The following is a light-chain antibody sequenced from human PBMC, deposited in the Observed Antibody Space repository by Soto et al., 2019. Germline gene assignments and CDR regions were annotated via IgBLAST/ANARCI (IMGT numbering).Light chain of an antibody. CDR3: QARDSSTAHV. CDR2: QDS. CDR1: KLGDKY. Sequence: SYELTQPPSVSVSPGQTASITCSGDKLGDKYACWYQQKPGQSPVLVIYQDSKRPSGIPERFSGSNSGNTATLTISGTQAMDEADYYCQARDSSTAHVFGTGTKLTVL. V-gene: IGLV3-1*01. J-gene: IGLJ1*01.